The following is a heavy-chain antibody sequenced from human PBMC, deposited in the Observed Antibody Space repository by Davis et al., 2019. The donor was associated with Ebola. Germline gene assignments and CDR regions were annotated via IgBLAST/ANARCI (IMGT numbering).Heavy chain of an antibody. D-gene: IGHD3-16*01. Sequence: ASVKVSCKVSGFTLTELSLLWVRQTPGKGLEWMGYFDPGDGETLYAQNFEARVTMTEDTSSDTAYMELSSQRYEDTAVYYCATEGGLRSFDQWGQGTLVTVSS. CDR2: FDPGDGET. V-gene: IGHV1-24*01. CDR3: ATEGGLRSFDQ. J-gene: IGHJ4*02. CDR1: GFTLTELS.